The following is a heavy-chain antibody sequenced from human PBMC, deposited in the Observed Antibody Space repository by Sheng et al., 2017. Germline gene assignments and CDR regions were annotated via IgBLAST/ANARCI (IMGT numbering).Heavy chain of an antibody. CDR2: IYTSGST. CDR3: ARDDDFWSGYYPH. V-gene: IGHV4-61*02. J-gene: IGHJ4*02. D-gene: IGHD3-3*01. CDR1: GGSISSGSYY. Sequence: QVQLQESGPGLVKPSQTLSLTCTVSGGSISSGSYYWSWIRQPAGKGLEWIGRIYTSGSTNYNPSLKSRVTISVDTSKNQFSLKLSSVTAADTAVYYCARDDDFWSGYYPHWGQGTLVTVSS.